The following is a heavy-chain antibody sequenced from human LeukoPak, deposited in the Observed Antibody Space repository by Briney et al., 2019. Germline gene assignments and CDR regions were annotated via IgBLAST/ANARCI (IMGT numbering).Heavy chain of an antibody. J-gene: IGHJ6*03. CDR1: GGSIISYY. Sequence: SETLSLTCTVSGGSIISYYWSWIRQPPGKGLEWIGYIYYSGSTTYNPSLKSRVTMSVDTSNNQFSLKLSSVTAADTAVYYCATIINITMIDNYYMDGWGKGTTVTVSS. CDR3: ATIINITMIDNYYMDG. D-gene: IGHD3-22*01. CDR2: IYYSGST. V-gene: IGHV4-59*01.